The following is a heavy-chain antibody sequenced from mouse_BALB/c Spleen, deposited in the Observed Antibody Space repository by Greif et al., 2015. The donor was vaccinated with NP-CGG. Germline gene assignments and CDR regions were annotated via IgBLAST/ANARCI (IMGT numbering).Heavy chain of an antibody. D-gene: IGHD4-1*01. Sequence: VQLQQSGPELVKPGASVKISCKASGYTFTDYYINWVKQKPGQGLEWIGWIYPGSGNTEYNEKFKGKATLTVDTSSSTVYMQLSSLTSEDPAVYFCARRTGTEAMDYWGQGTSVTVSS. V-gene: IGHV1-84*02. CDR3: ARRTGTEAMDY. J-gene: IGHJ4*01. CDR1: GYTFTDYY. CDR2: IYPGSGNT.